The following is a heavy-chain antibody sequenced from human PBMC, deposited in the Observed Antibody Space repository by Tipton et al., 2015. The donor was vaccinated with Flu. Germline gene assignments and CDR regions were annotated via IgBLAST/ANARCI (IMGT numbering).Heavy chain of an antibody. CDR2: IYYSGST. V-gene: IGHV4-59*01. J-gene: IGHJ4*02. Sequence: TLSLTCTVPGGSISSYYWSWIRQPPGKGLEWIGYIYYSGSTNYNPSLKSRVTISVDTSKNQFSLKLSSVTAADTTVYYCARDAEPNNWNAVPSLDYWGQGTLVTVSS. CDR3: ARDAEPNNWNAVPSLDY. D-gene: IGHD1-20*01. CDR1: GGSISSYY.